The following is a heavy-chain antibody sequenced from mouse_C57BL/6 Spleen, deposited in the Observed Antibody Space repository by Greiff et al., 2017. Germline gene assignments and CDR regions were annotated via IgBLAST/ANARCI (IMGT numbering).Heavy chain of an antibody. V-gene: IGHV1-74*01. D-gene: IGHD6-1*01. J-gene: IGHJ3*01. CDR3: AIWQPRGFAA. CDR1: GYTFTSYW. Sequence: VQLQQPGAELVKPGASVKVSCKASGYTFTSYWMHWVKQRPGQGLEWIGRIHPSDSATNYKQKFTGKATLTVDKPASTAYMQLSSLPSEISAVYYSAIWQPRGFAAWRQGTLVTVS. CDR2: IHPSDSAT.